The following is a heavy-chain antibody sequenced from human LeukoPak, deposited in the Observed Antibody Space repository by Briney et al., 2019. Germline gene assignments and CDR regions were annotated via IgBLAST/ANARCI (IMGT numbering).Heavy chain of an antibody. CDR1: GGSISSSNW. CDR3: ARTGGGYYMDV. CDR2: IYHSGST. J-gene: IGHJ6*03. Sequence: SGTLSLTCAVSGGSISSSNWWSWVRQPPGKGLEWIGEIYHSGSTNYNPSLKSRVTISVGKSKNQFSLKLSSVTAADTAVYYCARTGGGYYMDVWGKGTTVTVSS. D-gene: IGHD1-26*01. V-gene: IGHV4-4*02.